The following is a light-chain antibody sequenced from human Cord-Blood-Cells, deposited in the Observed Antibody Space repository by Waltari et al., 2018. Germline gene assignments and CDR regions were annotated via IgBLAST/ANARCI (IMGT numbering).Light chain of an antibody. CDR1: QSISSY. CDR2: AAS. J-gene: IGKJ5*01. CDR3: QQSYSTSIT. V-gene: IGKV1-39*01. Sequence: DIQMTQYPSSLSASVGDTVTTTCRASQSISSYLNWYQQKPGKAPKLLISAASSLQSGVPSRFSGSGSGTDFTLTISSLQPEDFATYYCQQSYSTSITFGQGTRLEIK.